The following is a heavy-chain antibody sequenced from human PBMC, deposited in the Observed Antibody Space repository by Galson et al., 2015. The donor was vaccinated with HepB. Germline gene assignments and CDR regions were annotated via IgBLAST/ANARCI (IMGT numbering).Heavy chain of an antibody. D-gene: IGHD5-18*01. V-gene: IGHV3-23*01. CDR2: ISPTGGNT. CDR1: GFTFSSNA. J-gene: IGHJ4*02. Sequence: SLRLSCAASGFTFSSNAMAWVRQAPGKGLEWVSAISPTGGNTYFADSVRGRFTISRDNSKNTLYLQMNSLRAEDTAVYYCAKVQGNTAGGRGNYFDSWGQGTLVTVPS. CDR3: AKVQGNTAGGRGNYFDS.